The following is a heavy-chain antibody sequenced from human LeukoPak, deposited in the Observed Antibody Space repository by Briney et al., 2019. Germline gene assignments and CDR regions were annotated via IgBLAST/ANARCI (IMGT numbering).Heavy chain of an antibody. V-gene: IGHV3-23*01. CDR1: GFTFSSYA. J-gene: IGHJ4*02. D-gene: IGHD2-2*01. CDR3: ARDPAPFGLYYFDY. Sequence: PGGSLRLSCVASGFTFSSYAMNWVRHVPGKGLEWVSVITGGSGLIRYADSVKGRFTISRDNSKSTLYLQMNSLRAEDTAIYYCARDPAPFGLYYFDYWGQGTLVTVSS. CDR2: ITGGSGLI.